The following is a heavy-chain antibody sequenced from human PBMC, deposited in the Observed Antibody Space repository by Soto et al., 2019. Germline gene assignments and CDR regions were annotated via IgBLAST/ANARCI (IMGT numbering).Heavy chain of an antibody. CDR3: ARSSAAFDY. Sequence: QLQLQESGSGLVKPSQTLSLTCAVSGGSISSGGHSWSRIRQPPGKGLEWIGYIYHSGSTYYNPSLKSRVTISVDRSKNQFSLKLSSVTAADTAVYYCARSSAAFDYWGQGTLVTVSS. CDR1: GGSISSGGHS. J-gene: IGHJ4*02. D-gene: IGHD6-13*01. CDR2: IYHSGST. V-gene: IGHV4-30-2*01.